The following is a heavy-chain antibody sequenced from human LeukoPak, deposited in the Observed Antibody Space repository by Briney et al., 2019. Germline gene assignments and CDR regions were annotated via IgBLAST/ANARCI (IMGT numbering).Heavy chain of an antibody. V-gene: IGHV3-7*01. CDR3: AGVGVWDLQRVFEY. J-gene: IGHJ4*02. Sequence: GGSLRLSCAASGFRFGDYWMTWARHIPGKGLEWVANIKQDGAEKHYAESVEGRFIISRDNAKNSLYLEMDSLKVEDTAVYYCAGVGVWDLQRVFEYWGQGTLVTVSS. CDR1: GFRFGDYW. D-gene: IGHD1-26*01. CDR2: IKQDGAEK.